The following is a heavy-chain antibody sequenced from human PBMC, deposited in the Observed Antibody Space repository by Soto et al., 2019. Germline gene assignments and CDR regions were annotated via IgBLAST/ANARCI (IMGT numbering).Heavy chain of an antibody. CDR1: GFSFSSYA. CDR3: AKAVWGYSYIDY. D-gene: IGHD5-18*01. CDR2: VSGSGDVT. J-gene: IGHJ4*02. Sequence: GGSLRLSCAASGFSFSSYAMSWVRQAPGKGLEWVSAVSGSGDVTFYADSVRGRFTISRDNSKNTLNLQMHSLRAEDTAIYYCAKAVWGYSYIDYWGQGTLVTVSS. V-gene: IGHV3-23*01.